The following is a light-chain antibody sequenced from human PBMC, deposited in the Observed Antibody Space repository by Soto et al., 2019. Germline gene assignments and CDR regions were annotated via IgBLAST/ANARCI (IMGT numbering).Light chain of an antibody. CDR2: GNN. J-gene: IGLJ1*01. CDR3: AAWDDSLSGSYV. Sequence: QSVLTQPPSASGTPGQRVTISCSGSSSNIGSNYVYWYQQLPGTAPKLLIYGNNKRPSGVPDRFSGSKSGTSASLAISGLRSEDEAAYYCAAWDDSLSGSYVFATGTKLTVL. CDR1: SSNIGSNY. V-gene: IGLV1-47*02.